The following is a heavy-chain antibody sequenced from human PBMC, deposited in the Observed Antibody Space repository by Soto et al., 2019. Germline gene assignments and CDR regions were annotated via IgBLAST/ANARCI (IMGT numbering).Heavy chain of an antibody. V-gene: IGHV4-39*01. D-gene: IGHD2-8*01. Sequence: QLQLQESGPGLVKPSETLSLTCTVSGGSISSSSYYWGWIRQPPGKGLEWIGSIYYSGSTYYNPSLKSRVTISVDTSKNQFSLKLSSVTAADTAVYYCEGISCTNGVCDDYWGQGTLVTVSS. CDR3: EGISCTNGVCDDY. J-gene: IGHJ4*02. CDR2: IYYSGST. CDR1: GGSISSSSYY.